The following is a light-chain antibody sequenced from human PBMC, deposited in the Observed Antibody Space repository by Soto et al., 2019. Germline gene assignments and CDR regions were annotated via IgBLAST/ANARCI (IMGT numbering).Light chain of an antibody. CDR2: GAS. J-gene: IGKJ2*01. V-gene: IGKV3-15*01. CDR3: QQYNNPLYT. Sequence: IVMTQSPATLSVSPGERATLSCRASQSVSSNLAWYQQKPGQAPRLLIYGASTRATGIPAWFSGSGSGTEFTLTISSLQSEDFAFYYCQQYNNPLYTFGQGTKLEIK. CDR1: QSVSSN.